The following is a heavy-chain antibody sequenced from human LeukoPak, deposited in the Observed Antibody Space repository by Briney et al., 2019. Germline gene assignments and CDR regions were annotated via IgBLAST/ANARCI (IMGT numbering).Heavy chain of an antibody. J-gene: IGHJ5*02. CDR2: IYYSGST. CDR1: GYFISSGYY. D-gene: IGHD2-21*02. Sequence: SETLSLTCSVSGYFISSGYYWGWIRQPPGKGLEWIGYIYYSGSTNYNPSLKSRVTISVDTSKNQFSLKLSSVTAADTAVYYCARSLGVVTAILNWFDPWGQGTLVTVSS. CDR3: ARSLGVVTAILNWFDP. V-gene: IGHV4-61*01.